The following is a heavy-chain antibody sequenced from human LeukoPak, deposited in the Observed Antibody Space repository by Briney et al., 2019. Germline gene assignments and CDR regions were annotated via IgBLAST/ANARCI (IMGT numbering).Heavy chain of an antibody. J-gene: IGHJ2*01. CDR2: IYTSGSP. V-gene: IGHV4-4*07. CDR1: GGSISSYY. D-gene: IGHD3-22*01. CDR3: ASSSGYLRWYFDL. Sequence: PSGTLSLTCTVSGGSISSYYWSWIRQPAGKGLEWIGRIYTSGSPIYSPSLQSRVSMSVDTSKNQFSLKLSSVTAADTAVYHCASSSGYLRWYFDLWGRGTLVTVSS.